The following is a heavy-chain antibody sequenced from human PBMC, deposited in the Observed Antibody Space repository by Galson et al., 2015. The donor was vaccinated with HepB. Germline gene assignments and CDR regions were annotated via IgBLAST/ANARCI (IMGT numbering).Heavy chain of an antibody. D-gene: IGHD3-9*01. CDR1: GFTLSNAW. CDR3: TTDWGSDDILTGPFYFDY. CDR2: IRSRSYDGTT. Sequence: SLRLSCAVSGFTLSNAWMSWVRQAPGKGLEWVGRIRSRSYDGTTDYSAPVKGRFIISRDDSKNTVYLQMNSLRSEDTAVYYCTTDWGSDDILTGPFYFDYWGQGTLVTVSS. V-gene: IGHV3-15*01. J-gene: IGHJ4*02.